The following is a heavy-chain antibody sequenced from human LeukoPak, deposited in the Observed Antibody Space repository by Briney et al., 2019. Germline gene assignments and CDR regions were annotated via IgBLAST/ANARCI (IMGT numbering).Heavy chain of an antibody. J-gene: IGHJ4*02. D-gene: IGHD2-21*01. V-gene: IGHV3-30*02. CDR1: GFTSSSFG. Sequence: GGSLRLSCAASGFTSSSFGMHWVRQAPGKGLEWVAFIRYDGTDKYYADSVKGRFTISRDNSKSTLYLQMNSLRPEDTAVYYCAPRVVVITAPFDYWGQGTLVTVSS. CDR2: IRYDGTDK. CDR3: APRVVVITAPFDY.